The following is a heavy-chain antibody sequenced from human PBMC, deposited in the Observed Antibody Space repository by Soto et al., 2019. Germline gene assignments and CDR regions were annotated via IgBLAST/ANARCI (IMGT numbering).Heavy chain of an antibody. CDR3: ARGASIMITFGGVIGFYY. CDR2: INHSGST. CDR1: GGSFSGYY. J-gene: IGHJ4*02. V-gene: IGHV4-34*01. Sequence: SETLSLTCAVYGGSFSGYYWSWIRQPPGKGLEWIGEINHSGSTNYNPSLKSRVTISVDTSKNQFSLKLSSVTAADTAVYYCARGASIMITFGGVIGFYYWGQGTLVTVSS. D-gene: IGHD3-16*02.